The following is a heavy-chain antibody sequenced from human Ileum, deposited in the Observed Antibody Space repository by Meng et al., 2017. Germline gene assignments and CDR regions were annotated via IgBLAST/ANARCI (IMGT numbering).Heavy chain of an antibody. J-gene: IGHJ5*02. Sequence: GGSLRLSCAASGFTFSDYFMSWIRQAPGKGLEWVSYISGSGTTINYADSVKGRFTISRDNAKNSLYLQMSSLRAEDTAVYYCARRGVTYCSSTSCHPTWFDPWGQGTLVTVSS. CDR2: ISGSGTTI. CDR1: GFTFSDYF. CDR3: ARRGVTYCSSTSCHPTWFDP. V-gene: IGHV3-11*04. D-gene: IGHD2-2*01.